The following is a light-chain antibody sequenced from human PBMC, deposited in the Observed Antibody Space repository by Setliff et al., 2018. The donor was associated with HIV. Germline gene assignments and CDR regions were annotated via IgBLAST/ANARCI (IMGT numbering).Light chain of an antibody. CDR2: DVT. V-gene: IGLV2-14*03. CDR1: SSDVGGYDF. CDR3: ASYRSPATYV. Sequence: QSALTQPASVSGSPGKSITISCIGTSSDVGGYDFVSWYQQRPDKAPKLIIFDVTEWPSGVSHRFSGSKSGNTASLTISGLQTEDEGDYFCASYRSPATYVFGSGTKVTVL. J-gene: IGLJ1*01.